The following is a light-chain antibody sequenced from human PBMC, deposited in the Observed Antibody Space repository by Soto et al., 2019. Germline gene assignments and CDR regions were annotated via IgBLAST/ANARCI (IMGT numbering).Light chain of an antibody. V-gene: IGKV3-15*01. J-gene: IGKJ1*01. CDR1: QSVSSN. Sequence: EIVMTQSPATLSVSPGERATLSSRASQSVSSNLAWYQQKPGQAPRHLIYGASTRAAGIPARFSGSGSGTELSLTISGLQSEHFAVYYCQQHNNWPPWTFGQGTKVEIK. CDR2: GAS. CDR3: QQHNNWPPWT.